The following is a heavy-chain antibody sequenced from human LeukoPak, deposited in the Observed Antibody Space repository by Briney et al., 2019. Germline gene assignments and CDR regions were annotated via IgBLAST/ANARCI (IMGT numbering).Heavy chain of an antibody. J-gene: IGHJ4*02. CDR2: IYPGDSDT. V-gene: IGHV5-51*01. D-gene: IGHD3-9*01. CDR3: ARRYYDILTGPPYFDY. CDR1: GYRFTTYW. Sequence: KPGESLKISCKASGYRFTTYWIGWVRQMPGKGLEWMGIIYPGDSDTRYSPSFQGQVTISADKSISTAYLQWSSLKASDTAMYYCARRYYDILTGPPYFDYWGQGTLVTVSS.